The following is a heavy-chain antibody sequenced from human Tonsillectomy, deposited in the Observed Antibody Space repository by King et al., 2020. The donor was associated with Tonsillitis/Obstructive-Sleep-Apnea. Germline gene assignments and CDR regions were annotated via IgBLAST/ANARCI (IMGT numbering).Heavy chain of an antibody. V-gene: IGHV3-21*01. Sequence: VQLVESGGGLVKPGGSLRLSCAASGFTFSSYNMNWVRQAPGKGLEWVSSISSSSSYIYYADSVKGRFTISRDKAKNSLYLQMNSLRAEDTAVYYCARASGFWSGYRYWGQGTLVTVSS. CDR3: ARASGFWSGYRY. D-gene: IGHD3-3*01. J-gene: IGHJ4*02. CDR2: ISSSSSYI. CDR1: GFTFSSYN.